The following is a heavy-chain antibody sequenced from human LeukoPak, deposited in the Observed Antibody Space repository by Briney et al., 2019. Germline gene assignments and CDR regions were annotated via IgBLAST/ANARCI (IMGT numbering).Heavy chain of an antibody. CDR1: GGSISSSSYY. Sequence: ETLSLTCIVSGGSISSSSYYWGWIRQPPGKGLEWVSLIYSSGSTYYTASVKGRFTISRDHSKNTLYLQMNSLRAEDAALYYCARGLESCSSGSCFKDWGQGTLVTVSS. CDR3: ARGLESCSSGSCFKD. J-gene: IGHJ4*02. CDR2: IYSSGST. D-gene: IGHD2-15*01. V-gene: IGHV3-53*01.